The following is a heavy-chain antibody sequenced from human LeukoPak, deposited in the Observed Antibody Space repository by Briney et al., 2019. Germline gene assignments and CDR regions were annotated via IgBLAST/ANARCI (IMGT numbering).Heavy chain of an antibody. V-gene: IGHV3-53*01. CDR3: IYGYTLDF. Sequence: PGGSLRLSCAASGFTVSNNYMNWVRQAPGKGLEWVSFIYSGGSKNYADSVKRRFSIIRDNSKNTLYLQMNSLRAEHTAVYYCIYGYTLDFWGQGTLVTVSS. CDR1: GFTVSNNY. CDR2: IYSGGSK. D-gene: IGHD5-18*01. J-gene: IGHJ4*02.